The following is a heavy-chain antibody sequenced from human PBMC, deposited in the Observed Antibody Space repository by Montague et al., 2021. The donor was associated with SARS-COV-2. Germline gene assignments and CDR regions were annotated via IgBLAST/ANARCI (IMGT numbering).Heavy chain of an antibody. Sequence: SETLSLTCTVSGDFFNSPKYYCAWIRQPPGKGLEWIGSSYYSGTTYDNPSLRSQVTISVDTSKTQFSLKMNSVTAADTAVYYCARGSYGSGSYHAFDIWSQGTVVAVSS. D-gene: IGHD3-10*01. CDR3: ARGSYGSGSYHAFDI. J-gene: IGHJ3*02. V-gene: IGHV4-39*01. CDR2: SYYSGTT. CDR1: GDFFNSPKYY.